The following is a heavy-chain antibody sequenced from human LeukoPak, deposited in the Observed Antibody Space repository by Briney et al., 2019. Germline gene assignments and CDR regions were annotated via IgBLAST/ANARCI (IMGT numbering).Heavy chain of an antibody. CDR3: AKAGFRGSSVNYFDY. J-gene: IGHJ4*02. CDR2: ISGSGGNT. V-gene: IGHV3-23*01. Sequence: GGSLRLSCAPSGFTFSSYAMSWVRQAPGMGLEWLSAISGSGGNTYYADSGKGRFTISRDNYQSTLSLQMNSLRAEDTAVYFCAKAGFRGSSVNYFDYWGQGTLVTVSS. CDR1: GFTFSSYA. D-gene: IGHD6-6*01.